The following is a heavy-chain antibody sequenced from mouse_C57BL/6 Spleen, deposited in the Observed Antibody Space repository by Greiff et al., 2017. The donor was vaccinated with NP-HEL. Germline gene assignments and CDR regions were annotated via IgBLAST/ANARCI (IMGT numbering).Heavy chain of an antibody. CDR2: ILPGSGST. Sequence: VQLQQSGAELMKPGASVKLSCKATGYTFTGYWIEWVKQRPGHGLEWIGEILPGSGSTNYNEQIKGKATFTADTSCNTSYMQLSSLTTEDSAIYYCARGGGWLPRFAYWGQGTLVTVSA. V-gene: IGHV1-9*01. J-gene: IGHJ3*01. CDR3: ARGGGWLPRFAY. CDR1: GYTFTGYW. D-gene: IGHD2-3*01.